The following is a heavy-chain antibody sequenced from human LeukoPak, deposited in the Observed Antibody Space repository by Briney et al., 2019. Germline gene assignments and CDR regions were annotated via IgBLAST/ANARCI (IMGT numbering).Heavy chain of an antibody. CDR1: GFTFSSYS. V-gene: IGHV3-21*05. CDR2: ISSSSSYI. Sequence: GGSLRLSCAASGFTFSSYSMNWVRQAPGKGLEWVSYISSSSSYIYYADSVKGRFTISRDNAKNSLYLQMNSLRAEDTAVYYCARYQLLKHGAFDIWGQGTMVTVSS. D-gene: IGHD2-2*01. J-gene: IGHJ3*02. CDR3: ARYQLLKHGAFDI.